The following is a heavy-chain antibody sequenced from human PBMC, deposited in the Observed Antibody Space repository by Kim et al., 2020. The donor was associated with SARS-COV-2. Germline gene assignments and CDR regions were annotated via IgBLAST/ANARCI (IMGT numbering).Heavy chain of an antibody. D-gene: IGHD2-2*01. CDR3: APGRETGDIVVVPAAN. CDR2: INHSGST. V-gene: IGHV4-34*01. CDR1: GGSFSGYY. Sequence: SETLSLTCAVYGGSFSGYYWSWIRQPPGKGLEWIGEINHSGSTNYNPSLKSRVTISVDTSKNQFSLKLSSVTAADTAVYYCAPGRETGDIVVVPAANWGQGTLVTVSS. J-gene: IGHJ4*02.